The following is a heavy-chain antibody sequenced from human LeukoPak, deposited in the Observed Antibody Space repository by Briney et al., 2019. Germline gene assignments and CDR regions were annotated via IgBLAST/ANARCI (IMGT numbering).Heavy chain of an antibody. V-gene: IGHV3-33*01. CDR3: ARGYCSSTSCPMIEYFQH. J-gene: IGHJ1*01. Sequence: GRSLRLSCAASGFSFSSYGMHWVRQAPVKGLEWVAVIWYDGSNKYYADSAKGRFTISRDNSKNTLYLQMNSLTAEDTAVYYCARGYCSSTSCPMIEYFQHWGQGTLVTVSS. CDR2: IWYDGSNK. CDR1: GFSFSSYG. D-gene: IGHD2-2*01.